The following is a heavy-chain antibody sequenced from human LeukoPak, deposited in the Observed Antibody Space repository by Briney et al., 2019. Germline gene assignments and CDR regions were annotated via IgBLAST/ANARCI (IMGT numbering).Heavy chain of an antibody. CDR1: GGSINNGGYY. J-gene: IGHJ4*02. D-gene: IGHD6-6*01. CDR2: IYYSGSS. V-gene: IGHV4-31*03. CDR3: ARSTIAAPFLGY. Sequence: RASQALSLTCTVSGGSINNGGYYWSWIRQHPGKGLEWIGYIYYSGSSYYNPPLRSRVTISVDTSKNHFSLKLSSVTAADTAVYYCARSTIAAPFLGYWSQGTLVTVSS.